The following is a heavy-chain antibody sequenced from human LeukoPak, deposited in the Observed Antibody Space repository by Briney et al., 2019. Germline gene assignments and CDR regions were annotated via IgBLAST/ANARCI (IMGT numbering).Heavy chain of an antibody. CDR3: ARDFHGSGSYYKWATGVDAFDI. D-gene: IGHD3-10*01. J-gene: IGHJ3*02. Sequence: GGSLRLSCAASGLTISDNYMTWIRQTPAKGLEWVSYISSSSTTIYYADSVKGRFTISRDNAKNSLYLQMNSLRAEDTAVYYCARDFHGSGSYYKWATGVDAFDIWGQGTMVTVSS. V-gene: IGHV3-11*04. CDR1: GLTISDNY. CDR2: ISSSSTTI.